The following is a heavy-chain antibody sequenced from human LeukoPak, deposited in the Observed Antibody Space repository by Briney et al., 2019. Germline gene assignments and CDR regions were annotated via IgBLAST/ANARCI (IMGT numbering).Heavy chain of an antibody. Sequence: GGSLRLSCAASGFTFRNSGMHWVRQALAKGLEWVAVIRYDGSIIYYADSVKGRFTISRDNSKNTLYLQMNSLRAEDTAVYYCAKDVNTGGDYFDHWGQGTLVTVSS. V-gene: IGHV3-30*02. CDR1: GFTFRNSG. D-gene: IGHD1-14*01. J-gene: IGHJ4*02. CDR3: AKDVNTGGDYFDH. CDR2: IRYDGSII.